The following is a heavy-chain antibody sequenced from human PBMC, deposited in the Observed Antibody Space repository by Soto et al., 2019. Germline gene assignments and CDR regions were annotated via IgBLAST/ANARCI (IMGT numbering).Heavy chain of an antibody. D-gene: IGHD6-6*01. CDR1: GFTFGNYA. Sequence: GRSLRLSCAASGFTFGNYAMNWARQAPGKGLEWVSSISSSGDDTYYPDSVKGRFTISRDNSRNTLYLQMNSLRAEDTAIYFCAKNGYEYSTSSPWFDPWGQGTLVTVSS. J-gene: IGHJ5*02. V-gene: IGHV3-23*01. CDR2: ISSSGDDT. CDR3: AKNGYEYSTSSPWFDP.